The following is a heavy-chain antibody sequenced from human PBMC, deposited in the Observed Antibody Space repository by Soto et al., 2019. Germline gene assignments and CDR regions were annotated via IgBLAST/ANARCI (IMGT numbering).Heavy chain of an antibody. CDR3: ARGEGSGSNALGQ. D-gene: IGHD3-10*01. J-gene: IGHJ4*02. V-gene: IGHV3-66*01. Sequence: EVLLEESGGDLVQPGGSLRLSCAASGFSVSNNYMTWVRQVPGKGLEWVSVIQDGGSITYADSGRDRFTISRDSSKNTVFLQMSSLRPEDTAVYFCARGEGSGSNALGQWGQGTLVTVSS. CDR2: IQDGGSI. CDR1: GFSVSNNY.